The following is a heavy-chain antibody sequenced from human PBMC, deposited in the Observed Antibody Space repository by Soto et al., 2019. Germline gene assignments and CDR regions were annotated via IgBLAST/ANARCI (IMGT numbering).Heavy chain of an antibody. D-gene: IGHD2-15*01. CDR1: GFTFSSYS. V-gene: IGHV3-21*04. J-gene: IGHJ4*02. CDR2: ISSSSSYI. Sequence: GGSLRLSCAASGFTFSSYSMNLVRQAPGKGLEWVSSISSSSSYIYYADSVKGRFTISRDNSENTLYLHMNSLRAEDTARYYCVKETVAAAYVETSPFDFWGQGIQVTVSS. CDR3: VKETVAAAYVETSPFDF.